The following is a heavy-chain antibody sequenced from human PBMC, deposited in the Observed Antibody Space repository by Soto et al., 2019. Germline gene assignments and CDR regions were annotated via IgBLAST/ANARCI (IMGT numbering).Heavy chain of an antibody. CDR2: IYPSGST. D-gene: IGHD5-12*01. V-gene: IGHV4-4*07. J-gene: IGHJ4*02. CDR1: GGSIIGHA. CDR3: VRGRSYSVYDF. Sequence: SETLSLTCSVPGGSIIGHAWIWVRQPAGRGLEWIGHIYPSGSTSYNPSLRSRVTMSLDTSNNQIFLNLTSVTAADTAVFYCVRGRSYSVYDFWGPGTLVTVS.